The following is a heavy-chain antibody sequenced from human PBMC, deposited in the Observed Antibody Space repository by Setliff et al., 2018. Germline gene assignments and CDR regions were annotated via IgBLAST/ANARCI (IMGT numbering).Heavy chain of an antibody. Sequence: LSLTCTVSGGSISSGNYYWSWIRQPAGKGLEWIGHIQTSGTTNYNPSLKSRVTISVDTSKNQFSLKLTSVTAADTAVYYCARARYSSGWYGGGGAFYYMDAWGKGTTVTVSS. CDR3: ARARYSSGWYGGGGAFYYMDA. J-gene: IGHJ6*03. D-gene: IGHD6-19*01. CDR2: IQTSGTT. V-gene: IGHV4-61*09. CDR1: GGSISSGNYY.